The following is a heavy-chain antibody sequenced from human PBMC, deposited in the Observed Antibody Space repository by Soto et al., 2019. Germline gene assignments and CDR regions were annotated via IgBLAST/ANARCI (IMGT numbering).Heavy chain of an antibody. CDR2: IIPIFGTA. J-gene: IGHJ3*02. V-gene: IGHV1-69*06. D-gene: IGHD6-19*01. CDR1: GGTFSSYA. CDR3: ARVIAVAHAFDI. Sequence: GASVKVSCKASGGTFSSYAISWVRQAPGQGLEWMGGIIPIFGTANYAQKFQGRVTITADKSTSTAYMELSSLRSEDTAVHYCARVIAVAHAFDIWGQGTMVTVSS.